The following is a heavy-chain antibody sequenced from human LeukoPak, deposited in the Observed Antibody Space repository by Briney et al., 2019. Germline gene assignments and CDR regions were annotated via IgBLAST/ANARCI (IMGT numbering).Heavy chain of an antibody. CDR1: GGTFNSYA. CDR2: IIPIFGTA. D-gene: IGHD3-10*01. V-gene: IGHV1-69*05. CDR3: ARDSYTYYQSNAFDI. Sequence: GASVTVSCKASGGTFNSYAISWVRQAPGQGLEWMGRIIPIFGTANYAQKFQGRVTITTDESTSTAYMELSSLRSEDTAVYYCARDSYTYYQSNAFDIWGQGTMVTVSS. J-gene: IGHJ3*02.